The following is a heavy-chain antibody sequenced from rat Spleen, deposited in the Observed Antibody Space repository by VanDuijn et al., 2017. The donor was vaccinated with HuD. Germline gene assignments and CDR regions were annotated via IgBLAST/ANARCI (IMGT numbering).Heavy chain of an antibody. CDR3: AGGYTDY. CDR1: GFTFSNYG. D-gene: IGHD1-11*01. CDR2: ISYDGSST. V-gene: IGHV5-29*01. Sequence: EVQLVESGGGLVQPGRSLKLSCAASGFTFSNYGMAWVRQAPTKGLEWVATISYDGSSTYYRDSVKGRFTISRDNAKSTLYRQMDSLRSEDTATYYCAGGYTDYWGQGVMVTVSS. J-gene: IGHJ2*01.